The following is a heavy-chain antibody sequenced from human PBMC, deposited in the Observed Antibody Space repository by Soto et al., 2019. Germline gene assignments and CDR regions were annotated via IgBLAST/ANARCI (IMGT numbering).Heavy chain of an antibody. Sequence: VASVKVSCKASGYTFTGYYMHWVRQAPGQGLEWMGWINPNSGGTNYAQKFQGWVTMTRDTSISTAYMELSRLRSDDTAVYYCARVVAAAGTNWFDPWGQGTLVTVSS. D-gene: IGHD6-13*01. CDR1: GYTFTGYY. CDR3: ARVVAAAGTNWFDP. CDR2: INPNSGGT. V-gene: IGHV1-2*04. J-gene: IGHJ5*02.